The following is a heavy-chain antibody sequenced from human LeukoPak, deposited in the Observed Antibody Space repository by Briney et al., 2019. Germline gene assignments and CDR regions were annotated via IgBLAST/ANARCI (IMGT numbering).Heavy chain of an antibody. CDR2: IKQDGSEK. CDR3: ARQGSGYFHYYYHYMDV. Sequence: PGGSLRLSCAASGFTFSSYAMSWVRQAPGKGLEWVANIKQDGSEKYYVDSVKGRFTISRDNAKNSLYLQMNSLRAEDTAVYYCARQGSGYFHYYYHYMDVWGKGTTVTVSS. J-gene: IGHJ6*03. D-gene: IGHD3-22*01. V-gene: IGHV3-7*01. CDR1: GFTFSSYA.